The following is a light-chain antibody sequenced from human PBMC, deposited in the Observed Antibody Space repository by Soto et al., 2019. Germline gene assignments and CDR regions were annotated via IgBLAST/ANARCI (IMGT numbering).Light chain of an antibody. V-gene: IGKV3-15*01. CDR3: QHYNNWPLT. Sequence: TQSPGSLSLSSGERATLSCRASQTVRSSYLAWYQQKPGQTPRLLIYATSTRATGIPARFSGSGSGTEFTLTISSPQSEDFAVYYCQHYNNWPLTLGGGTKVDIK. CDR2: ATS. CDR1: QTVRSSY. J-gene: IGKJ4*01.